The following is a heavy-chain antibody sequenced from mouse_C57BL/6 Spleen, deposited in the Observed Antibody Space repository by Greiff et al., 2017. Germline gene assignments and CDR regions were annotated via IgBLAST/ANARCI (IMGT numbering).Heavy chain of an antibody. CDR1: GYTFTDYY. CDR2: INPYNGGT. Sequence: VQLQQSGPVLVKPGASVKMSCKASGYTFTDYYMNWVKQSHGKSLEWIGVINPYNGGTSYNQKFKGKATLTVDKSSSTAYMELNSLTSEDSAVYYCARTEYYFDYWGQGTTLTVSS. CDR3: ARTEYYFDY. J-gene: IGHJ2*01. V-gene: IGHV1-19*01.